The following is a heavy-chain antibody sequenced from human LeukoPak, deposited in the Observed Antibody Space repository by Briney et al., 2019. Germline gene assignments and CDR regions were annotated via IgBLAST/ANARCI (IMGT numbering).Heavy chain of an antibody. J-gene: IGHJ6*03. CDR1: GGSISSNNW. CDR2: ISHSGST. V-gene: IGHV4-4*02. Sequence: SETLSLTCAVSGGSISSNNWWSWVRQPPGKGLEWIGEISHSGSTNYNPSLKSRVSISVDTSKNQFSLKLSSVTAADTAVYYCARAPWSGSIYYMDVWGKGTTVTVSS. CDR3: ARAPWSGSIYYMDV. D-gene: IGHD3-3*01.